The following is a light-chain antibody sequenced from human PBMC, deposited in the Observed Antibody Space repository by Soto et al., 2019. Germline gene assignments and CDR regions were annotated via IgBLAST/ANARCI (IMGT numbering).Light chain of an antibody. CDR3: QQYNNWLGT. CDR2: GAS. J-gene: IGKJ1*01. V-gene: IGKV3-15*01. Sequence: EIVMTQSPATLSVSPGERATLSCRASQSVSSNLAWYQQKPGQGPRLLIYGASTRATGIPARFSGSGSGTEFTLTISSLQSEDFAVYYCQQYNNWLGTF. CDR1: QSVSSN.